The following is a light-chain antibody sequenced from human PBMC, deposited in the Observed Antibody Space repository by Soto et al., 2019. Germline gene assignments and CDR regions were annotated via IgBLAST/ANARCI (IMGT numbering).Light chain of an antibody. CDR2: DVS. CDR3: CSYAGSYTYV. J-gene: IGLJ1*01. CDR1: SSDVGGYNY. Sequence: QSALTHPRSVSGSPGQSVTISCTGTSSDVGGYNYVSWYQQHPGKAPKLMIYDVSKRPSGVPDRFSGSKSGNTASLTISGLQAEDEADYSCCSYAGSYTYVFGTGTTLIVL. V-gene: IGLV2-11*01.